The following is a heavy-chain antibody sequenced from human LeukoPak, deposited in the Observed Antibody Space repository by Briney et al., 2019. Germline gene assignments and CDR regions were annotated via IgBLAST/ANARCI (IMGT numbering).Heavy chain of an antibody. CDR3: ASITMVRGVIRGYYYYMDV. J-gene: IGHJ6*03. CDR2: ISYDGSNK. Sequence: GGSLRLSCAASGFTFRSYAMHWVRQAPGKGLEWEAAISYDGSNKKYADSVKGRFTISRDNSKNTLYLQMNSLRAEDTAVYYCASITMVRGVIRGYYYYMDVWGKGTTVTISS. V-gene: IGHV3-30*04. CDR1: GFTFRSYA. D-gene: IGHD3-10*01.